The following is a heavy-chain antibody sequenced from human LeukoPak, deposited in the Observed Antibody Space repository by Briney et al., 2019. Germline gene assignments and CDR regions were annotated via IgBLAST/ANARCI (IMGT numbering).Heavy chain of an antibody. CDR2: NYYSGST. J-gene: IGHJ4*02. CDR1: GGYISSYY. Sequence: SETLSLTCTVSGGYISSYYWSWIRQPPGKGLEWIGYNYYSGSTNYNPSLKSRVTISVDTSKNQFSLKLSSVTAADTAVYYCARVFDRVDSSGYLLFDYWGQGTLVTVSS. CDR3: ARVFDRVDSSGYLLFDY. D-gene: IGHD3-22*01. V-gene: IGHV4-59*01.